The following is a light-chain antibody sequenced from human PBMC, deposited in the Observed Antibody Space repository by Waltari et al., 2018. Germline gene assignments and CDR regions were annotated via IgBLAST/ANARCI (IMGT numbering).Light chain of an antibody. J-gene: IGLJ3*02. CDR3: QTGGHGTWV. CDR1: SGHSSNV. V-gene: IGLV4-69*01. Sequence: QLVLTQSPSASASLGASVKLTCTLSSGHSSNVIAWHQQQPEKGPRYLMKVNSDGSHSKGDDFPDRFSGSGSGAERYLTISSLQSEDEADYYCQTGGHGTWVFGGGTKLTVL. CDR2: VNSDGSH.